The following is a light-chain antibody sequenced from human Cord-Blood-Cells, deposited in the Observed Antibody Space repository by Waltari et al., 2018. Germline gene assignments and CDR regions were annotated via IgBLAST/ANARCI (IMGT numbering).Light chain of an antibody. CDR2: SNN. CDR3: AAWDDSLNGPV. J-gene: IGLJ2*01. Sequence: QSVLTQPPSASGTPGQRVTISCSGSSSNIGSNTVNWYQQLPGTAPKLLIYSNNQRRSGFPERISVPKCGTSAALAISGLQSEDEADYDCAAWDDSLNGPVFGGGTKLTVL. V-gene: IGLV1-44*01. CDR1: SSNIGSNT.